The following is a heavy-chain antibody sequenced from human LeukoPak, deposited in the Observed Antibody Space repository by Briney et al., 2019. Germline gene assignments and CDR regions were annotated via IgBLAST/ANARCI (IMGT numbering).Heavy chain of an antibody. D-gene: IGHD3-22*01. J-gene: IGHJ1*01. CDR3: ARPSYDSSDYEYFQH. Sequence: GASVKVSCKASGYTFTSYGISWVRQAPGQGLEWMGWISAYNGNTNYAQKFQGRVTITADESTSTAYMELSSLRPEGTAVYYCARPSYDSSDYEYFQHWGQGTLVTVSS. V-gene: IGHV1-18*01. CDR2: ISAYNGNT. CDR1: GYTFTSYG.